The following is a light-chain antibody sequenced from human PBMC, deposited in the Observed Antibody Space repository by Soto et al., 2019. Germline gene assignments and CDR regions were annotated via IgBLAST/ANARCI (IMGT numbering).Light chain of an antibody. Sequence: DIQMTQSPSTLSASVGDRVTITCRASQNINSWLAWYQQEPGKAPNLLISKASSLQSGVSSRFSGSGSGTEFTLTISSLQPDDFATYYCQQYETYPWTFVQGTKVDIK. V-gene: IGKV1-5*03. J-gene: IGKJ1*01. CDR2: KAS. CDR3: QQYETYPWT. CDR1: QNINSW.